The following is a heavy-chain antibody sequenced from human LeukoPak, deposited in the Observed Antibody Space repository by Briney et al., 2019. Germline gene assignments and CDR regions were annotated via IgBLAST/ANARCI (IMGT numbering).Heavy chain of an antibody. J-gene: IGHJ6*02. CDR1: GYTFTSYD. CDR2: MNPNSGNT. D-gene: IGHD2-8*01. V-gene: IGHV1-8*01. CDR3: ARALYRTNGVCSYYYYYGMDV. Sequence: ASVNVSCKASGYTFTSYDINWVRQATGQGLEWMGWMNPNSGNTDYAQKFQGRVTMTRNTSISTAYMELSSLRSEDTAVYYCARALYRTNGVCSYYYYYGMDVWGQGTTVTVSS.